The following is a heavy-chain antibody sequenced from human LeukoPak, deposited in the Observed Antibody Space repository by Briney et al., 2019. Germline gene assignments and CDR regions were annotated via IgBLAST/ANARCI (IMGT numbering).Heavy chain of an antibody. V-gene: IGHV1-3*01. CDR2: INAGTGDT. J-gene: IGHJ4*02. D-gene: IGHD6-13*01. Sequence: ASVKVPCKASGYTFTNYAIHWVRQAPGQRPEWMGWINAGTGDTRYLQRFQGRVTISRDTSASAVHMELSSLTYEDTAVFYCARGPIAAVAFFDYWGQGTLVSVSA. CDR3: ARGPIAAVAFFDY. CDR1: GYTFTNYA.